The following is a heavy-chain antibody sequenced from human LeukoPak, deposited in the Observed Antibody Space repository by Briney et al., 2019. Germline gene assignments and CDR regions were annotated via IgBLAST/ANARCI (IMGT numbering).Heavy chain of an antibody. CDR3: ARGPIAAAGDY. D-gene: IGHD6-13*01. Sequence: ASVKVSCKASGYTFTNCGITWVRQAPGQGLEWMGWINANNGDTNYAQNLQGRVTMTRDTSTSTAYMEVRSLRSDDTAVYYCARGPIAAAGDYWGQGTLVTVSS. CDR1: GYTFTNCG. CDR2: INANNGDT. V-gene: IGHV1-18*01. J-gene: IGHJ4*02.